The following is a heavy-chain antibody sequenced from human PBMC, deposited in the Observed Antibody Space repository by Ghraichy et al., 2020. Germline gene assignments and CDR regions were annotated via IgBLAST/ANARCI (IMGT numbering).Heavy chain of an antibody. V-gene: IGHV3-23*01. CDR2: ISGSGSST. Sequence: GGSLRLSCAASGFTFSDYAMTWVRQAPGKGPEWVSTISGSGSSTYYVDSVKGRFTISRDNSENTLYLQMNSLRAEDTAVYYCAKEGGYDTSLYYYYALDVWGQGTTVTVSS. J-gene: IGHJ6*02. CDR3: AKEGGYDTSLYYYYALDV. CDR1: GFTFSDYA. D-gene: IGHD5-12*01.